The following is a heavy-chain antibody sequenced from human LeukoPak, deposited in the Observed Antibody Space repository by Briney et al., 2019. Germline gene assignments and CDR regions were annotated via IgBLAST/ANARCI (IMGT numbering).Heavy chain of an antibody. J-gene: IGHJ3*02. CDR1: GGSISSHY. CDR2: IYYSGST. V-gene: IGHV4-59*11. D-gene: IGHD3-16*01. Sequence: SETLSLTCTVSGGSISSHYWSWIRQPPGKGLEWIGYIYYSGSTNYNPSLKSRVTISVDTSKNQFSLKLSSVTAADTAVYYCARDYAVDHAFDTWGQGTMVTVSS. CDR3: ARDYAVDHAFDT.